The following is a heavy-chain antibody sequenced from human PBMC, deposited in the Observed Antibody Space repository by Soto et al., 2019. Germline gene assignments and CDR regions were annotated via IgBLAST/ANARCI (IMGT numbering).Heavy chain of an antibody. CDR3: ARRRPTGDDNW. CDR1: GFPFSDYY. V-gene: IGHV3-11*05. D-gene: IGHD1-1*01. J-gene: IGHJ4*02. CDR2: ISSSSSDT. Sequence: QVQLVESGGDLVKPGGSLRLSCAASGFPFSDYYMSWIRQAPGKGLEWVSSISSSSSDTNYAQSVKGRFTISRDNAKNSLYLQMNSLRAEDTAVYYCARRRPTGDDNWWGQGTLVTVSA.